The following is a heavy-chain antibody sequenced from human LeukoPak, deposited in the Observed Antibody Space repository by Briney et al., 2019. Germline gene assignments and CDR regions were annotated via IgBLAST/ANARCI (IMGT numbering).Heavy chain of an antibody. J-gene: IGHJ3*02. CDR1: GGSISSYY. V-gene: IGHV4-59*01. D-gene: IGHD6-13*01. CDR3: AREPGIAAAGNDAFDI. CDR2: IYYSGST. Sequence: NPSETLSLTCTVSGGSISSYYWSWIRQPPGKGLEWIGYIYYSGSTNYNPSLKSRVTISVDTSKNQFSLKLSSVAAADTAVYYCAREPGIAAAGNDAFDIWGQGTMVTVSS.